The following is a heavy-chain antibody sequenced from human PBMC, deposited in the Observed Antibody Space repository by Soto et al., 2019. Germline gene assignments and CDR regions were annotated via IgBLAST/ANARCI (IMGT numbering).Heavy chain of an antibody. Sequence: EAQLLESGGGLVQPGGSLRLSCAASGFTFNNYAMSWVRQAPGKGLEWVSSIHGSGGGTYYTDSVKGRFTISRDNAKNSMFLQMSSLRAEDTAVYYCARATFVQSSSFDYWGQGILVTVSS. CDR1: GFTFNNYA. CDR3: ARATFVQSSSFDY. CDR2: IHGSGGGT. J-gene: IGHJ4*02. V-gene: IGHV3-23*01. D-gene: IGHD6-6*01.